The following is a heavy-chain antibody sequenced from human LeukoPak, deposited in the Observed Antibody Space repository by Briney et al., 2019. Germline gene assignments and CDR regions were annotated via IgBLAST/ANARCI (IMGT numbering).Heavy chain of an antibody. CDR3: ARTVRVSGLINYYDSSGDLSWFDP. J-gene: IGHJ5*02. CDR2: IKQDGNEK. Sequence: PGGSLRLSCAASGFTFSNYWMTWVRQAPGKGLEWVANIKQDGNEKNFVDSVKGRFTISRDNAKNSLHLQMNSLRAEDTAVYYCARTVRVSGLINYYDSSGDLSWFDPWGQGTLVTVSS. CDR1: GFTFSNYW. V-gene: IGHV3-7*03. D-gene: IGHD3-22*01.